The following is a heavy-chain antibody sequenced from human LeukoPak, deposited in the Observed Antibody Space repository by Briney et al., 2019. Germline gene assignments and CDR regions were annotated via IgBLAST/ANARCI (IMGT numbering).Heavy chain of an antibody. J-gene: IGHJ4*02. CDR1: GYSFSTYW. V-gene: IGHV5-51*01. Sequence: GESLKISCKGSGYSFSTYWIGWVRQMPGKGLEWMGIIYPRDSDTRYSLSFQGQVTIPGDKSISTAYLQWSSLKASDTAMYYCARHTSYGTDFWGQGTLVTVSS. CDR2: IYPRDSDT. D-gene: IGHD2-8*01. CDR3: ARHTSYGTDF.